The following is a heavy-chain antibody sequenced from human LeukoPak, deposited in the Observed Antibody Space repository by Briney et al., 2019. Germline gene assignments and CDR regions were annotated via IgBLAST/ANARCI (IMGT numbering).Heavy chain of an antibody. CDR1: GGSISSYY. J-gene: IGHJ4*02. V-gene: IGHV4-59*08. CDR3: ARRRGYSGYDIIDY. CDR2: IYYSGST. Sequence: SETLSLTRTVSGGSISSYYWSWIRQPPGKGLEWIGYIYYSGSTNYNPPLKSRVTISVDTSENQFSLKLSSVTAADTAVYYCARRRGYSGYDIIDYWGQGTLVTVSS. D-gene: IGHD5-12*01.